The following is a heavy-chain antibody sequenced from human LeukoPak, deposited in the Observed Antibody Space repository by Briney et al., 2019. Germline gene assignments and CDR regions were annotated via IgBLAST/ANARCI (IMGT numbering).Heavy chain of an antibody. D-gene: IGHD2-21*02. CDR1: GFTFRNFW. V-gene: IGHV3-74*01. J-gene: IGHJ4*02. Sequence: PGGCLRLSCAASGFTFRNFWMHWVRQAPGKGLVWVARVNTDGSSTNYADSVKGRFTISRDNAKNTLYLQMNSLRAEDTAVYYCARDSAYCGGDCYSFDYWGQGTLVTVSS. CDR3: ARDSAYCGGDCYSFDY. CDR2: VNTDGSST.